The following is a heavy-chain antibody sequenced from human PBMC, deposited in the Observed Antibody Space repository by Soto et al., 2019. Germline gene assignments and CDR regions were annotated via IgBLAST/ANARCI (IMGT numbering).Heavy chain of an antibody. J-gene: IGHJ4*02. D-gene: IGHD1-1*01. CDR3: AKGNDDFGDYFDF. V-gene: IGHV3-30*18. CDR2: ISSDGNDK. CDR1: GFTFSNNG. Sequence: GGSLRLSCAASGFTFSNNGMHWVRQAPGKGLEWVAVISSDGNDKYYVDSVKGRFTISRDNSKNTLLLQMHSLRPEDTAVYHCAKGNDDFGDYFDFWGQGTLVTVSS.